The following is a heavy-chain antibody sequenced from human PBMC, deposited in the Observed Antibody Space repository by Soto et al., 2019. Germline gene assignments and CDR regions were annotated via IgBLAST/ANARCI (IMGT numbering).Heavy chain of an antibody. V-gene: IGHV5-51*01. Sequence: GESLKISCKGSGYSFTSYWIGWVRQMPGKGLEWMGMIYPGDSDTRYSPSFQGQVTISVDKSISTAYLQWSSLKASDTAMYYCATMYMTTSIDYWGQGALVTVSS. J-gene: IGHJ4*02. D-gene: IGHD4-17*01. CDR3: ATMYMTTSIDY. CDR1: GYSFTSYW. CDR2: IYPGDSDT.